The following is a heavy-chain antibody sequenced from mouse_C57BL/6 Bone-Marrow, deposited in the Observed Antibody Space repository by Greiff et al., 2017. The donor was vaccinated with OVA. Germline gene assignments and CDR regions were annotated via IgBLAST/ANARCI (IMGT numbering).Heavy chain of an antibody. V-gene: IGHV1-64*01. Sequence: VQLQQPGAELVKPGASVKLSCKASGYTFTSYWMHWVKQRPGQGLEWIGMIHPNSGSTNYNEKFKSKATLTVDKSSSTAYMQLSSLTSEDSAVYYCARSTGPGLRRFDYGGQGTTLTVSS. CDR3: ARSTGPGLRRFDY. CDR2: IHPNSGST. CDR1: GYTFTSYW. D-gene: IGHD2-2*01. J-gene: IGHJ2*01.